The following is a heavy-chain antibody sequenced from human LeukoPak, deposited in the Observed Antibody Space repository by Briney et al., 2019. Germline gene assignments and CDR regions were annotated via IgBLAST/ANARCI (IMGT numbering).Heavy chain of an antibody. CDR3: ARTSIYYDSSGYRS. CDR2: IYYSGST. Sequence: PSQTLSLTCTVSGGSISSGDYYWSWIRQPPGKGLEWIGCIYYSGSTYYNPSLKSRVTISVDTSKNQFSLKLSSVTAADTAVYYCARTSIYYDSSGYRSWGQGTLVTVSS. CDR1: GGSISSGDYY. D-gene: IGHD3-22*01. V-gene: IGHV4-30-4*08. J-gene: IGHJ5*02.